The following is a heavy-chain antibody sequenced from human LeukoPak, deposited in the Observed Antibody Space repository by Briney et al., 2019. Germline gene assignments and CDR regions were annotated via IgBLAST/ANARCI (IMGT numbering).Heavy chain of an antibody. J-gene: IGHJ4*02. D-gene: IGHD6-13*01. Sequence: GGSLRLSCAASGFTFSSYSMNWVRQAPGKGLEWVSYISSSSSTIYYADSVKGRFAISRDNAKNSLYLQMNSLRAEDTAVYYCASEQPFFDYWGQGTLVTVSS. CDR1: GFTFSSYS. V-gene: IGHV3-48*04. CDR3: ASEQPFFDY. CDR2: ISSSSSTI.